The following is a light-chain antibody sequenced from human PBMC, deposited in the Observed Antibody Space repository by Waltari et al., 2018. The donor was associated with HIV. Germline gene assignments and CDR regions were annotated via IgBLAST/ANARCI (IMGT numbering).Light chain of an antibody. CDR2: SNN. Sequence: QSVLTQPSSASGTPGQRVAISCSGSSSNIESNTVNWYQQLPGTAPKLLVYSNNQRPSGVPDRISGSKSGPSASLAISGRQSEDEADYYCAAWDDSLNGWVFGGGTKLTVL. CDR3: AAWDDSLNGWV. J-gene: IGLJ3*02. V-gene: IGLV1-44*01. CDR1: SSNIESNT.